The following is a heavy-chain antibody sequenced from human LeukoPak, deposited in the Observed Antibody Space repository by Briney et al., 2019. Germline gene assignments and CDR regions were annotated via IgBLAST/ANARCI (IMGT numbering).Heavy chain of an antibody. CDR1: GYTFTSYA. CDR3: ATKRGYSYGSPH. V-gene: IGHV1-69*13. J-gene: IGHJ4*02. D-gene: IGHD5-18*01. Sequence: RASVKVSYKASGYTFTSYAISWVRQAPGQGLEWMGGIIPILGTANYAQKFQGRVTITADESTSTAYMELSSLRSEDTAVYYCATKRGYSYGSPHWGQGTLVTVSS. CDR2: IIPILGTA.